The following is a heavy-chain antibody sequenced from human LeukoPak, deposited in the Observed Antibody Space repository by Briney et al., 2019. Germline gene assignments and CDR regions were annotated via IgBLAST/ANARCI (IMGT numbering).Heavy chain of an antibody. Sequence: GGSLRLSCAASGFTFSSYAMHWVRQAPGKGLEWVAVIPYDGSNKYYADSVKGRFTISRDNSKNTLYLQVNSLRTEDTAVYYCARDRRSSSWFPNYYYYGMDVWGQGTTVTVSS. V-gene: IGHV3-30-3*01. CDR2: IPYDGSNK. CDR1: GFTFSSYA. CDR3: ARDRRSSSWFPNYYYYGMDV. J-gene: IGHJ6*02. D-gene: IGHD6-13*01.